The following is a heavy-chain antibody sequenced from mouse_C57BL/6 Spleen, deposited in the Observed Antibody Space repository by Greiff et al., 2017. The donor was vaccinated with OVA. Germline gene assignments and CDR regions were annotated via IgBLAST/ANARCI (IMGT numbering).Heavy chain of an antibody. CDR2: ISSGSSTI. CDR1: GFTFSDYG. Sequence: EVQLQESGGGLVKPGGSLKLSCAASGFTFSDYGMHWVRQAPEKGLEWVAYISSGSSTIYYADTVKGRFTISRDNAKNTLFLQMTSLRSEDTAMYYCARPYSHYAMDYWGQGTSVTVSS. V-gene: IGHV5-17*01. D-gene: IGHD2-12*01. CDR3: ARPYSHYAMDY. J-gene: IGHJ4*01.